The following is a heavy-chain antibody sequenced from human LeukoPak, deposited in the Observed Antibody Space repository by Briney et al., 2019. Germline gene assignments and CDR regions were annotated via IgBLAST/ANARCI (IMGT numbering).Heavy chain of an antibody. D-gene: IGHD3-3*01. V-gene: IGHV3-23*01. CDR1: GFTFSNYA. CDR2: ISGSGGST. CDR3: AKSALRFLEWLDAYYFDY. Sequence: GSLRLSCSASGFTFSNYAISWVRQAPGKGLEWVSAISGSGGSTYYADSVKGRFTISRDNSKNTLYLQMNSLRAEDTAVYYCAKSALRFLEWLDAYYFDYWGQGTLVTVSS. J-gene: IGHJ4*02.